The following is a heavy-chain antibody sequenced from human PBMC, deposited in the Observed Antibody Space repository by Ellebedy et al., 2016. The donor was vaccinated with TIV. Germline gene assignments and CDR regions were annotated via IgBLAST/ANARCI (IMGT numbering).Heavy chain of an antibody. V-gene: IGHV3-7*01. CDR1: GFIFSGFW. Sequence: GESLKISCAASGFIFSGFWMIWVRQAPGQGLEWVASINPDGSDKYYVDSVKGRFTISRDNAKNSVFLQMNSLGVEDTAMYYCAACGGDCYWGDFWGQGTLLTVSS. J-gene: IGHJ4*02. CDR3: AACGGDCYWGDF. CDR2: INPDGSDK. D-gene: IGHD2-21*02.